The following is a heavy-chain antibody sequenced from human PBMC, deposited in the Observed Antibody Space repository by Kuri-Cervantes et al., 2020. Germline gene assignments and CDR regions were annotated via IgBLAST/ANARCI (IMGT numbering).Heavy chain of an antibody. CDR2: ISYDGGNI. J-gene: IGHJ5*02. CDR1: GFTFSSYA. D-gene: IGHD3-3*01. V-gene: IGHV3-30-3*01. CDR3: ARFWRGFAVAVRGYNWFDP. Sequence: GESLKISCAASGFTFSSYAMHWVRQAPGKGLEWVAHISYDGGNIYYADSVKGRFTISRDNSKDTLYLQMNSLRAEDTAVYYCARFWRGFAVAVRGYNWFDPWGQGTLVTVSS.